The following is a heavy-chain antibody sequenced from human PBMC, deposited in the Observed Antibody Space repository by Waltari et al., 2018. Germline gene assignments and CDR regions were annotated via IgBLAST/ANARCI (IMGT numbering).Heavy chain of an antibody. D-gene: IGHD3-3*01. CDR1: GFTCRTYW. V-gene: IGHV3-7*01. CDR3: ARDWSGSGRGINY. Sequence: VESGGGLVQPGGSLRPSCAASGFTCRTYWRSWVPQAPGKGLEWVANIKTDGSEKYYVDSVKGRFTISRDNAQNSLSLQMSTLRAEDTGRYYCARDWSGSGRGINYWGQGTLVTVSS. J-gene: IGHJ4*02. CDR2: IKTDGSEK.